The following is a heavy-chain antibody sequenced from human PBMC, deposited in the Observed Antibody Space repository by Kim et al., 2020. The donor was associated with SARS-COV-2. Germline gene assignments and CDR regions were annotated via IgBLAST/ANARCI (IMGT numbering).Heavy chain of an antibody. CDR2: IYSGGST. V-gene: IGHV3-66*01. Sequence: GGSLRLSCAASGFTVSSNYMSWVRQAPGKGLEWVSVIYSGGSTYYADSVKGRFTISRDNSKNTLYLQMNSLRAEDTAVYYCARALYSSGWPEGGMDVWGQGTTVTVS. D-gene: IGHD6-19*01. CDR1: GFTVSSNY. J-gene: IGHJ6*02. CDR3: ARALYSSGWPEGGMDV.